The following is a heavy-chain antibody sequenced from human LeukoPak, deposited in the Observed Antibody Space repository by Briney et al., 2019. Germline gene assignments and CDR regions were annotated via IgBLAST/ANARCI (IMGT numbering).Heavy chain of an antibody. CDR1: GFIFSSYG. CDR3: AKRGGTSSGYYYYYMDV. D-gene: IGHD3-22*01. CDR2: IRYDGSNK. Sequence: GGSLRLSCAASGFIFSSYGMHWVRQAPGKGLEWVAFIRYDGSNKYYADSVKGRFTISRDNSKNTLYLQMNSLRAEDTAVYYCAKRGGTSSGYYYYYMDVWGKGTTVTISS. V-gene: IGHV3-30*02. J-gene: IGHJ6*03.